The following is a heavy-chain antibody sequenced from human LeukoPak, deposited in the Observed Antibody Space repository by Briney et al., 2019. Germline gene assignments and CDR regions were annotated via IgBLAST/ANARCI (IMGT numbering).Heavy chain of an antibody. D-gene: IGHD1-1*01. J-gene: IGHJ4*02. V-gene: IGHV3-9*01. Sequence: GRSLRLSCAASGFSFEAYGMYWVRQAPGKGLEWVSGITWNSDDMAYADSVKGRFTISRDNAKNCLYLQMNSLTVEDTALYYCTRVTSWRTGFDYWGQGTLATVSS. CDR2: ITWNSDDM. CDR1: GFSFEAYG. CDR3: TRVTSWRTGFDY.